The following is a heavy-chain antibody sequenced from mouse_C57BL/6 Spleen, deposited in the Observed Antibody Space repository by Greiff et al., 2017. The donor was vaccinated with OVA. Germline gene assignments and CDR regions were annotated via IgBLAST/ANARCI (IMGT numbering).Heavy chain of an antibody. CDR2: MDPSDSYT. D-gene: IGHD1-1*01. V-gene: IGHV1-69*01. Sequence: QVQLQQPGAELVMPGASVKLSCKASGYTFTSYWMHWVKQRPGQGLEWIGEMDPSDSYTNYNQKFKGKSTLTVDKASSTAYMQLSSLTSEDSAVYYCARPNYGSSSWFAYWGQGTLVTVSA. CDR3: ARPNYGSSSWFAY. J-gene: IGHJ3*01. CDR1: GYTFTSYW.